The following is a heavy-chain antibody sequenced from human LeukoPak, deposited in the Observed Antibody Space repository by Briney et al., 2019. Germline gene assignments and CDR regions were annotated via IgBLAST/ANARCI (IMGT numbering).Heavy chain of an antibody. V-gene: IGHV1-18*01. J-gene: IGHJ4*02. CDR3: AREYIAVAGTLYDY. CDR2: ISAYNGNT. Sequence: ASVKVSCKASGYTFTSYGISWVRQAPGQGLEWMVWISAYNGNTNYAQKLQGRVTMTTDTSTSTAYMELRSLRSDDTGVYYCAREYIAVAGTLYDYWGQGTLVTVSS. D-gene: IGHD6-19*01. CDR1: GYTFTSYG.